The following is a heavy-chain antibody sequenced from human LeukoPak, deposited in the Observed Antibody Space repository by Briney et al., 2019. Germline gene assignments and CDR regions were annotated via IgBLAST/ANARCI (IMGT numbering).Heavy chain of an antibody. CDR1: GDSISSGDYY. Sequence: SETLSLTCTVSGDSISSGDYYWSWIRQPAGKGLEWIGRISSSGSTNYNPSLKSRVTISVDTSKNQFSLKLSSVTAADTAVYFCARAPERWYSYGSYTYHYMDVWGRGTTVTVSS. D-gene: IGHD3-10*01. CDR2: ISSSGST. J-gene: IGHJ6*03. CDR3: ARAPERWYSYGSYTYHYMDV. V-gene: IGHV4-61*02.